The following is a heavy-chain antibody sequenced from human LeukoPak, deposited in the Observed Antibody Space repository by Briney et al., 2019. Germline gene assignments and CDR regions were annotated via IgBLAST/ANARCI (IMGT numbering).Heavy chain of an antibody. J-gene: IGHJ4*02. V-gene: IGHV3-48*02. Sequence: GGSLRLSCAASGLIFSSYSMNWVRQAPGKGLEWVSYISSSSSIIYYADSVKGRFTISRDNAKNSLYLQMNSLRDEDTAVYYCAREPAYSSGWYFDYWGQGTLVTVSS. CDR3: AREPAYSSGWYFDY. CDR1: GLIFSSYS. D-gene: IGHD6-19*01. CDR2: ISSSSSII.